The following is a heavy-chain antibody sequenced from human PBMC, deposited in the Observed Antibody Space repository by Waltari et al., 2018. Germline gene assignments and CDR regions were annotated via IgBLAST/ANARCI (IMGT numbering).Heavy chain of an antibody. D-gene: IGHD6-13*01. Sequence: QVQLVQSGAEVKKPGSSVKVSCKASGGTFSSYAISWVRQAPGQGLEWMGGIIPILGIANYAQKFQGRVTITADKSTSTAYMELSSLRSEDTAVYYCARAGDSSSWYGDTIPYFDYWGQGTLVTVSS. J-gene: IGHJ4*02. CDR3: ARAGDSSSWYGDTIPYFDY. CDR2: IIPILGIA. V-gene: IGHV1-69*10. CDR1: GGTFSSYA.